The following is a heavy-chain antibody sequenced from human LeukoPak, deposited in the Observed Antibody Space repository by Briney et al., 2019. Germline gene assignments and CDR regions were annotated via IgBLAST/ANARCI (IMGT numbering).Heavy chain of an antibody. CDR1: GFTFSNYW. CDR3: GRAGPVTKDHFIDV. CDR2: IYLDGSRA. V-gene: IGHV3-7*01. Sequence: GGSLRLSCAVSGFTFSNYWMSWARQSPGKGLEWVANIYLDGSRAYYVDSVKGRFTISRDNAKNSLFPQMNSLSAEDTAVYYCGRAGPVTKDHFIDVWGKGTTVTVSS. J-gene: IGHJ6*03. D-gene: IGHD2-2*01.